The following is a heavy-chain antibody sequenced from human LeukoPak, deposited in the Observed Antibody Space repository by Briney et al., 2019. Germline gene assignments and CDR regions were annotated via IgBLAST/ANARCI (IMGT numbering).Heavy chain of an antibody. CDR1: GIIFSNYW. CDR2: IIQDGSST. J-gene: IGHJ4*02. D-gene: IGHD4-11*01. Sequence: PGGSLRLSCAAYGIIFSNYWMHWVRQAPGKGLVWVSHIIQDGSSTFYADSVRGRFTISRDNAKNTLYLQMNSLRAEDTAVYYCATDDYRGLGYWGQGTLATVSS. V-gene: IGHV3-74*01. CDR3: ATDDYRGLGY.